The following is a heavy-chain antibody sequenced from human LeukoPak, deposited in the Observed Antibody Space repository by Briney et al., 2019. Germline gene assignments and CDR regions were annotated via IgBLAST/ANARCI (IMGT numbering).Heavy chain of an antibody. D-gene: IGHD3-3*01. CDR1: GFTFSGTW. V-gene: IGHV3-15*01. CDR3: TTEFWYYSNS. J-gene: IGHJ4*02. Sequence: PGGSLRLSCAGSGFTFSGTWLNWVRQAPGQGLEWVCRINTKTDGATTAYAAPVKGIFTISRDDSKSTLYLEVNSLKTEDTAVYYCTTEFWYYSNSWGEGTLVTVSS. CDR2: INTKTDGATT.